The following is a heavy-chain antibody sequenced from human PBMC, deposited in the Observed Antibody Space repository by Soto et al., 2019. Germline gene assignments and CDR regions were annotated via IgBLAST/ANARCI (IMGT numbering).Heavy chain of an antibody. CDR1: GFTFSSYA. CDR3: AKDHGPIYYDYIWGSYPTFDY. Sequence: PGGSLRLSCAASGFTFSSYAMSWVRQAPGKGLEWVSAISGSGGSTYYADSVKGRFTISRDNSKNTLYLQMNSLRAEDTAVYYCAKDHGPIYYDYIWGSYPTFDYWGQGTPVTVSS. V-gene: IGHV3-23*01. CDR2: ISGSGGST. D-gene: IGHD3-16*01. J-gene: IGHJ4*02.